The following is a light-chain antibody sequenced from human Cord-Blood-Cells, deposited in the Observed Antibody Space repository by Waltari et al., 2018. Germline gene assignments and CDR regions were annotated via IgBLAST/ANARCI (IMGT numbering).Light chain of an antibody. Sequence: DIVMTQSPLSLPVTPAEPASISCRSSQSLLHSNGYNYLDWYLQKPGQSPQLLIYLGSNRASGLPDRFSGSGSGTDFTLKISRVEAEDVGVYYCMQALQTPLTFGQGTKVEIK. CDR1: QSLLHSNGYNY. J-gene: IGKJ1*01. CDR3: MQALQTPLT. CDR2: LGS. V-gene: IGKV2-28*01.